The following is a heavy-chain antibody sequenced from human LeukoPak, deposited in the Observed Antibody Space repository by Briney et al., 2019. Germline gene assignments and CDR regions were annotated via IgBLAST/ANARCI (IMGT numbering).Heavy chain of an antibody. Sequence: GGSLTLTCTVSGFTFSSYGMSWVRQAPGKGLEWVSAISGSGGSTYYAASVKGRFTISRDNAKNTLYLQMSSLRAEDTAVYYCAKRCPDDACDIWGQETILTVS. CDR2: ISGSGGST. CDR3: AKRCPDDACDI. D-gene: IGHD1-14*01. V-gene: IGHV3-23*01. J-gene: IGHJ3*02. CDR1: GFTFSSYG.